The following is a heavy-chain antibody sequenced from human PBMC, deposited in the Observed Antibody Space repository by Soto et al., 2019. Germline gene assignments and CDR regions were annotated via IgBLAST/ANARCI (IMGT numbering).Heavy chain of an antibody. Sequence: SETLSLTCAVSGGSFSGYYWSWIRQPPGKGLEWIGEINHSGSTNYNPSLKSRVTISVDTSKNQFSLKLSSVTAADTAVYYCARGRAAAGRGHYYYYYGMDVWRQGTTVTVSS. V-gene: IGHV4-34*01. CDR2: INHSGST. CDR1: GGSFSGYY. D-gene: IGHD6-13*01. J-gene: IGHJ6*02. CDR3: ARGRAAAGRGHYYYYYGMDV.